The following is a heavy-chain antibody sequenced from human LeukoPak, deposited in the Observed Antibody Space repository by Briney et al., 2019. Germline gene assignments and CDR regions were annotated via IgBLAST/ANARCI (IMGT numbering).Heavy chain of an antibody. Sequence: PGGSLRLSCAASGFTFSSYSLHWVRQAPGKGLEWVARLSYDGINKYYADSVKGRFTISRDNAKNSLYLQMNSLRAEDTAVYYCARESGYSSSWYDLYYYYYMDVWGKGTTVTVSS. J-gene: IGHJ6*03. V-gene: IGHV3-30*04. CDR2: LSYDGINK. D-gene: IGHD6-13*01. CDR3: ARESGYSSSWYDLYYYYYMDV. CDR1: GFTFSSYS.